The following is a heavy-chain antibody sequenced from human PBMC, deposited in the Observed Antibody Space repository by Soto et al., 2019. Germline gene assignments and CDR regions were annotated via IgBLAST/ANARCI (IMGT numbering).Heavy chain of an antibody. CDR2: IWYDGSNK. J-gene: IGHJ4*02. D-gene: IGHD5-18*01. CDR3: AREQFPRGYSYGLSLDY. Sequence: QVQLVESGGGVVQPGRSLRLSCAASGFTFSSYGMHWVRQAPGKGLEWVAVIWYDGSNKYYADSVKGRFTISRDNSKNTLYLQMNSLRAEDTAVYYCAREQFPRGYSYGLSLDYWGQGTLVTVSS. V-gene: IGHV3-33*01. CDR1: GFTFSSYG.